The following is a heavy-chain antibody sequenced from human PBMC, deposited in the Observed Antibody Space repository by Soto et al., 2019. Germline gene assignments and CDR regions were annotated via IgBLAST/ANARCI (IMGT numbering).Heavy chain of an antibody. D-gene: IGHD2-15*01. CDR2: INHSGST. V-gene: IGHV4-34*01. CDR1: GGSFSGYY. J-gene: IGHJ6*02. CDR3: ARGVVGGV. Sequence: QVQLQQWGAGLLKPSETLSLTCAVYGGSFSGYYWSWSRQPPGKGLGWIGEINHSGSTNYNPSLKSRVTISVDTSKNQFSLKLSSVTAADTAVYYCARGVVGGVWGQGTTVTVSS.